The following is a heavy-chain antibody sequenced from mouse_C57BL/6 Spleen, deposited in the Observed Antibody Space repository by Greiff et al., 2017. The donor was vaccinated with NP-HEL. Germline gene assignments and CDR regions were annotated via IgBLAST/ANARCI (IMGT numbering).Heavy chain of an antibody. V-gene: IGHV1-81*01. J-gene: IGHJ2*01. CDR2: IYPRSGNT. CDR3: ARYYGSSYNFDY. Sequence: VQLVESGAELARPGASVKLSCKASGYTFTSYGISWVKQRTGQGLEWIGEIYPRSGNTYYNEKFKGKATLTADKSSSTAYMELRSLTSEDSAVYFCARYYGSSYNFDYWGQGTTLTVSS. D-gene: IGHD1-1*01. CDR1: GYTFTSYG.